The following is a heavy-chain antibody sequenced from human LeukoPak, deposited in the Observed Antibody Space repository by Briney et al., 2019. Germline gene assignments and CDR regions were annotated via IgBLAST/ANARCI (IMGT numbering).Heavy chain of an antibody. J-gene: IGHJ4*02. CDR1: GFTFSSYW. CDR3: ARESVSFDY. D-gene: IGHD4-17*01. CDR2: IKQDGSEK. Sequence: GGSLTLSCAASGFTFSSYWMSWVRQAPGKALDWEANIKQDGSEKYYVDSAKGRFTISRDNAKNSLYLQMNSLRAEDTAVYYSARESVSFDYWGEGTLVSVSS. V-gene: IGHV3-7*01.